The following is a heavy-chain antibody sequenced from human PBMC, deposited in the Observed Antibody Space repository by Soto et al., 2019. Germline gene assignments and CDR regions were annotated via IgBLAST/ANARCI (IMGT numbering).Heavy chain of an antibody. CDR2: VYYSATT. D-gene: IGHD6-13*01. J-gene: IGHJ5*02. V-gene: IGHV4-61*01. CDR3: ARARGIAAAGTHWFDP. Sequence: PLETLPLTCTVSGGYMSNLYGYWSWVRQPPGKGLEWIGYVYYSATTNYNPSLKSRVTISVDTSKNQFSLKLSSVTAADTAVYYCARARGIAAAGTHWFDPWGQGTLVTVSS. CDR1: GGYMSNLYGY.